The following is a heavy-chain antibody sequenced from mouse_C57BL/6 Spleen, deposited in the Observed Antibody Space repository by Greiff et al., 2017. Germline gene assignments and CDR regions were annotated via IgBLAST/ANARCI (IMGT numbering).Heavy chain of an antibody. CDR1: GYAFSSSW. CDR2: IYPGDGDT. CDR3: ARSMDY. Sequence: VQLQESGPELVKPGASVKISCKASGYAFSSSWMNWVKQRPGKGLEWIGRIYPGDGDTNYNGKFKGKATLTADKSSSTADMQLSSLTSEDSAVYFCARSMDYWGQGTSVTVSS. V-gene: IGHV1-82*01. J-gene: IGHJ4*01.